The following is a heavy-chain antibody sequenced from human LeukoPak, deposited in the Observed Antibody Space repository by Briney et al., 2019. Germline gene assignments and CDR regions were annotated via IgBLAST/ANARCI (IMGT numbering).Heavy chain of an antibody. D-gene: IGHD2-2*01. CDR1: GGSISSGSYY. V-gene: IGHV4-61*02. CDR2: IYTSGST. CDR3: ARGDCSSTICYSPMDV. J-gene: IGHJ6*03. Sequence: PSETLSLTCTVSGGSISSGSYYWSWIRQPAGKGLEWIGRIYTSGSTNYNPSLKSRVTISVDTSKNQFSLKVSSVTAADTAVYYCARGDCSSTICYSPMDVWGTETTVTVSS.